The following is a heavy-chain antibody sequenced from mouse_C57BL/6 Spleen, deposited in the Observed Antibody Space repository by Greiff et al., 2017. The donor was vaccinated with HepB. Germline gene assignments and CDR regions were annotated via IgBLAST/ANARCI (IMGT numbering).Heavy chain of an antibody. CDR2: IDPSDSYT. D-gene: IGHD2-1*01. CDR1: GYTFTSYW. V-gene: IGHV1-50*01. Sequence: QVQLQQPGAELVKPGASVKLSCKASGYTFTSYWMQWVNQRPGQGLEWIGEIDPSDSYTNYNQKFKGKATLTVDTSSSTAYMQLSSLTSEDSAVYYCAKGDGNYVKGYFDYWGQGTTLTVSS. CDR3: AKGDGNYVKGYFDY. J-gene: IGHJ2*01.